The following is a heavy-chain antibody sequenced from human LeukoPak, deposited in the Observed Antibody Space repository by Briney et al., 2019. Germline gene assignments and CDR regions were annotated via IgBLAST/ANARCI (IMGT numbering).Heavy chain of an antibody. CDR2: ISDSGST. J-gene: IGHJ6*02. D-gene: IGHD3-10*01. CDR3: AGQDIWFGELVA. Sequence: SETLSLTCIVSGGSISISSYFWGWLRQPPGKGLEWIGTISDSGSTYYSPSLKSRVTISVDTSKNQFSLKLRFVTAADTAVYYCAGQDIWFGELVAWGQGTTVTVSS. V-gene: IGHV4-39*01. CDR1: GGSISISSYF.